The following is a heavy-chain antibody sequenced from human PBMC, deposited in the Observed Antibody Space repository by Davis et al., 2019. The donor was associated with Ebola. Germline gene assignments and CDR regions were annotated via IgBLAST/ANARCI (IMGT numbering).Heavy chain of an antibody. CDR2: INHSGST. CDR3: ARGIFWGYYYYYMDV. J-gene: IGHJ6*03. V-gene: IGHV4-39*07. D-gene: IGHD3-9*01. CDR1: GGSVSSGSYY. Sequence: PSETLSLTCTVSGGSVSSGSYYWSWIRQPPGKGLEWIGEINHSGSTNYNPSLKSRVTISVDTSKNQFSLKLSSVTAADTAVYYCARGIFWGYYYYYMDVWGKGTTVTVSS.